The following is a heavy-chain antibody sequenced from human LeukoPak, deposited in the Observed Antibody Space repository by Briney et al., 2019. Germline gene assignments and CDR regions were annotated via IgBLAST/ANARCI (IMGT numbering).Heavy chain of an antibody. CDR3: ARSYYYDSRGAFDI. CDR2: IYYSGST. J-gene: IGHJ3*02. D-gene: IGHD3-22*01. Sequence: SETLSLTCTVSGVSISSYYWSWIRQPPGKGLEWIGYIYYSGSTNYNPSLKSRVTILVDTSKNQFSLKLSSVTAADTAVYYCARSYYYDSRGAFDIWGQGTMVTVSS. V-gene: IGHV4-59*01. CDR1: GVSISSYY.